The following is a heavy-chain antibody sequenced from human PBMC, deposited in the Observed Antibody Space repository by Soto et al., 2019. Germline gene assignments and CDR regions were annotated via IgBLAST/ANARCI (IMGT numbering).Heavy chain of an antibody. J-gene: IGHJ5*02. D-gene: IGHD2-2*01. CDR3: AACSGPSCHRGMEWFDP. CDR2: ISTYNGNT. CDR1: GYTFSSHG. Sequence: QVQLLQSAAEVRKPGASVKVSCTASGYTFSSHGITWVRQAPGQGLEWMGRISTYNGNTNYAQKVQGRVTMTIDKSTSTAYMELRSLTSDDTSMYYCAACSGPSCHRGMEWFDPWGQGTLVTVSA. V-gene: IGHV1-18*04.